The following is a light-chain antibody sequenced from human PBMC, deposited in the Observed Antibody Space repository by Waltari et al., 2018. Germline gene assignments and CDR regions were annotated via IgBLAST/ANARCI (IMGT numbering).Light chain of an antibody. Sequence: SYELTQPPSVSVSPGQTASIPCSGAKLGDKYACWYQQKPGQSPVLVIYQDSKRPSGIPERFSGSNSGNTATLTISGTQAMDEADYYCQAWDSSTGVFGGGTKLTVL. CDR1: KLGDKY. CDR3: QAWDSSTGV. V-gene: IGLV3-1*01. CDR2: QDS. J-gene: IGLJ2*01.